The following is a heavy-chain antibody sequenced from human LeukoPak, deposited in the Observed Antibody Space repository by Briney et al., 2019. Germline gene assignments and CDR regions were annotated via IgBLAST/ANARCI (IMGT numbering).Heavy chain of an antibody. CDR2: ISYDGSNK. CDR1: GFTFSSYG. J-gene: IGHJ4*02. Sequence: GSLRLSCAASGFTFSSYGMHWVRQAPGKGLEWVAVISYDGSNKYYADSVKGRFTISRDNSKNTLYPQMNSLRTEDTAVYYCAKGAPTSALIDYWGQGTLVTVSS. V-gene: IGHV3-30*18. D-gene: IGHD1-1*01. CDR3: AKGAPTSALIDY.